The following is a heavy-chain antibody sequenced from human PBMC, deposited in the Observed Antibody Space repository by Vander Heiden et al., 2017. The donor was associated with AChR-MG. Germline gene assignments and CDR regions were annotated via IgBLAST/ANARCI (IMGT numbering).Heavy chain of an antibody. CDR1: GYTFTSYA. CDR2: MNPNGGNA. V-gene: IGHV1-8*01. CDR3: ARSSPSRY. Sequence: QVQLVQSGAEVKKPGASVKVSCKASGYTFTSYAINWVRQATGQGLEWMGWMNPNGGNAGYAQKFQGRVTMTSNTSISIAYLELSSLTSEDTAVYYCARSSPSRYWGQGTLGTVSS. J-gene: IGHJ4*02. D-gene: IGHD1-26*01.